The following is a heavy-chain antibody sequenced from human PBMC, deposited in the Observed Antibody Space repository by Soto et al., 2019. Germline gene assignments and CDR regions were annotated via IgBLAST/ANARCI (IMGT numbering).Heavy chain of an antibody. CDR2: TYYSGHT. V-gene: IGHV4-59*01. CDR3: ARIFVWRFDP. CDR1: GDSISSSY. J-gene: IGHJ5*02. D-gene: IGHD3-9*01. Sequence: QVQLQESGPALVKPSETLSLVCGVSGDSISSSYWTWIRQPPVKALEWIGSTYYSGHTNYNPSLKSRVTISLGTSKNPVSLKLKSVTAADTAIYYCARIFVWRFDPWGPGVLVTVSS.